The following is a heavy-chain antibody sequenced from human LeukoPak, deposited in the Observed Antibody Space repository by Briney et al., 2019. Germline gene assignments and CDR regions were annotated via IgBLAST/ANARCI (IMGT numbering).Heavy chain of an antibody. D-gene: IGHD3-3*01. CDR2: ISAYNGNT. Sequence: RASVKVSCKASGYTFTSYGISWVRQAPGQGLEWMGWISAYNGNTNYAQKLQGRVTMTTDTSTSTAYMELRSLRSDDTAVYYCARDRKEYYDFWSGSPPVNYYYGMDVWGQGTTVTVPS. CDR3: ARDRKEYYDFWSGSPPVNYYYGMDV. V-gene: IGHV1-18*01. CDR1: GYTFTSYG. J-gene: IGHJ6*02.